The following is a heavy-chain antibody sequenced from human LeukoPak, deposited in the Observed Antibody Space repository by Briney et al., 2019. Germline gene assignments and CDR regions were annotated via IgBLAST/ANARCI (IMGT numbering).Heavy chain of an antibody. D-gene: IGHD3-22*01. CDR1: GGSISSYY. CDR2: IYTSGST. CDR3: ARQRYYYDSSGYYYDY. J-gene: IGHJ4*02. V-gene: IGHV4-4*09. Sequence: SATLSLTCTVSGGSISSYYWSWIRPPPGKGLEWIGYIYTSGSTNYNPSLKSRVTISVDTSKNQFSLKLSSVTAADTAVYYCARQRYYYDSSGYYYDYWGQGTLVTVSS.